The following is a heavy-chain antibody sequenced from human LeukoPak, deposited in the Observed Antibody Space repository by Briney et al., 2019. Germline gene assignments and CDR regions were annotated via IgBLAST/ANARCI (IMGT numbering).Heavy chain of an antibody. D-gene: IGHD5-18*01. CDR2: IKQDGSEK. V-gene: IGHV3-7*01. CDR3: ARGRRGYSYGQAFDY. CDR1: GFTFRTYD. Sequence: GGSLRLSCAASGFTFRTYDMSWVRQAPGKGLEWVANIKQDGSEKYYVDSVKGRFTISRDNAKNSLYLQMNSLRAEDTAVYYCARGRRGYSYGQAFDYWGQGTLVTVSS. J-gene: IGHJ4*02.